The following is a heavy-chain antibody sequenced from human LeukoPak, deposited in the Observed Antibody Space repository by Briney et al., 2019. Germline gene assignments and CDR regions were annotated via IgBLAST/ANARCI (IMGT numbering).Heavy chain of an antibody. V-gene: IGHV4-59*12. J-gene: IGHJ4*02. CDR2: IHYSGST. CDR3: AREWSAFDY. Sequence: PSETLSLTCTVSGGSISTFYWSWIRQPPGKGLEWIGYIHYSGSTNYNPSLKSRVTISVDTSKNQLSLKVSSVIAADTAGYYCAREWSAFDYWGQGTLVTVSS. D-gene: IGHD2-15*01. CDR1: GGSISTFY.